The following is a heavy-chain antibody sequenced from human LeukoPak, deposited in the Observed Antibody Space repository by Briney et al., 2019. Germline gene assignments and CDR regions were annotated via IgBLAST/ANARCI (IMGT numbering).Heavy chain of an antibody. CDR1: GFTFSSYG. CDR2: IRYDGSNK. V-gene: IGHV3-30*02. Sequence: GGSLRLSCAASGFTFSSYGMHWVRQAPGKGLEWVAFIRYDGSNKYYADSVKGRFTISRDNSKNTLYLEMNSLRAEDTAVYYCAKDDNDFLSGYTASYYYYYYMDVWGKGTTVTVSS. CDR3: AKDDNDFLSGYTASYYYYYYMDV. D-gene: IGHD3-3*01. J-gene: IGHJ6*03.